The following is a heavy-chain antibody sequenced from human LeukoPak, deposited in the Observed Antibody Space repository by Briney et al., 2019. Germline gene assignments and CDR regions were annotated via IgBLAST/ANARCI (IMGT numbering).Heavy chain of an antibody. J-gene: IGHJ4*02. D-gene: IGHD1-26*01. CDR3: ARVVSGSYYFDY. Sequence: ASVKVSCKASGYTFTGYYMHWVRQAPGQELEWMGRINPNSGGTNYAQKFQGRVTMTRDTSISTAYMELSRLRSDDTAVYYCARVVSGSYYFDYWGQGTLVTVSS. V-gene: IGHV1-2*06. CDR1: GYTFTGYY. CDR2: INPNSGGT.